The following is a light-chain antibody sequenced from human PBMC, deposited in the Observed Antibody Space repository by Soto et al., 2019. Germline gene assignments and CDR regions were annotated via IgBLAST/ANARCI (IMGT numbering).Light chain of an antibody. V-gene: IGLV3-1*01. CDR2: QDS. Sequence: SSELTQPPSVSVSPGQTASITCSGDKLGDKYACWYQQKPGQSPVLVIYQDSKRPSGIPERFSGSNSGNTATLTISGTQAMDEADYYFQAWDSSTVFGGGTKLTVL. CDR3: QAWDSSTV. J-gene: IGLJ2*01. CDR1: KLGDKY.